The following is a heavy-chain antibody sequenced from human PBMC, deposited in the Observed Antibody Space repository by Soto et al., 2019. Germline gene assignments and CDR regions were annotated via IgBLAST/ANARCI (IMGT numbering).Heavy chain of an antibody. D-gene: IGHD1-26*01. Sequence: QVQLVESEGGVVQPGRSLRLSCAASGFTFSSYAMHWVRQAPGKGLEWVAVISYDGSNKYYADSVKGRFTISRDNSQNTLYLQVNSLRAEDTAVYYCARESGSYSAFDIWGQGTMVTVSS. CDR1: GFTFSSYA. CDR3: ARESGSYSAFDI. V-gene: IGHV3-30-3*01. CDR2: ISYDGSNK. J-gene: IGHJ3*02.